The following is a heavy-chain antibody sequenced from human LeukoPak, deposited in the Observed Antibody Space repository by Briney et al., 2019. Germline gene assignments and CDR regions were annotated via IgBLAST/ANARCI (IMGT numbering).Heavy chain of an antibody. CDR1: GGSISISSYF. CDR2: IYYSGST. V-gene: IGHV4-39*01. D-gene: IGHD1-26*01. Sequence: TSETLSLTCTVSGGSISISSYFWGCIRQPPGKGLEWIGSIYYSGSTYYNPSLKSRVTISVDTSKNQFSLKLSSVTAADTAVYYCARRVVGATTCAFDIWGQGTMVTVSS. J-gene: IGHJ3*02. CDR3: ARRVVGATTCAFDI.